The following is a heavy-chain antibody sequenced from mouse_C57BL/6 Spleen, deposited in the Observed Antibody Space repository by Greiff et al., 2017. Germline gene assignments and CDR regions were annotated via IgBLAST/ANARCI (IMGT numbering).Heavy chain of an antibody. D-gene: IGHD1-1*01. J-gene: IGHJ1*03. V-gene: IGHV1-39*01. CDR3: ARTQDYGSSYGYFDV. CDR1: GYSFTDYN. Sequence: EVKVVESGPELVKPGASVKISCKASGYSFTDYNMNWVKQSNGKSLEWIGVINPNYGTTSYKQKFKGKATLTVDQSSSTAYMQLNSLTSEDSAVYDCARTQDYGSSYGYFDVWGTGTTVTVSS. CDR2: INPNYGTT.